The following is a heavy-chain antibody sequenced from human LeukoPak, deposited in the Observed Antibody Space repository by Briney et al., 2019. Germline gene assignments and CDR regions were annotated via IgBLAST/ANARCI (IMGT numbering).Heavy chain of an antibody. J-gene: IGHJ4*02. CDR3: AADYYGSGSYNLDY. V-gene: IGHV3-74*01. Sequence: GGSLRLSCAASAFTFRSYAMIWVRQAPGKGLVWVSRINSDGSSTSYADSVKGRFTISRDNAKNTLYLQMNSLRAEDTAVYYCAADYYGSGSYNLDYWGQGTLVTVSS. D-gene: IGHD3-10*01. CDR2: INSDGSST. CDR1: AFTFRSYA.